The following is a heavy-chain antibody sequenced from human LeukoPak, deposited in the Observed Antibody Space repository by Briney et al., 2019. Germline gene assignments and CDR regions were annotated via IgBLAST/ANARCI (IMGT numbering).Heavy chain of an antibody. V-gene: IGHV3-23*01. D-gene: IGHD1-26*01. J-gene: IGHJ6*03. CDR2: ISGSGGST. CDR3: AKFASPTGSVGATEGSYYYYYMDV. CDR1: GVTFSGYS. Sequence: GGSLRLSCAASGVTFSGYSMNWVRQAPGKGLEWVSAISGSGGSTYYADSVKGRFTISRDNSKNTLYLQMNSLRAEDTAVYYCAKFASPTGSVGATEGSYYYYYMDVWGKGTTVTVSS.